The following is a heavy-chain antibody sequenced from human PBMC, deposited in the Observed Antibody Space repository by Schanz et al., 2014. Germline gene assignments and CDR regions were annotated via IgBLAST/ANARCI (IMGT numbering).Heavy chain of an antibody. V-gene: IGHV3-48*04. CDR2: INGSGNAT. CDR3: AQSSATFMVPIDN. CDR1: GFTFSTYC. J-gene: IGHJ4*02. D-gene: IGHD3-3*02. Sequence: EVQLLESGGGLVQPGGSLRLSCAASGFTFSTYCMHWVRQAPGKGLGWVAAINGSGNATYYADSLKGRFTISRDNARNTLYHQLNILRGDDSGVYFSAQSSATFMVPIDNWGQGVLVIVSS.